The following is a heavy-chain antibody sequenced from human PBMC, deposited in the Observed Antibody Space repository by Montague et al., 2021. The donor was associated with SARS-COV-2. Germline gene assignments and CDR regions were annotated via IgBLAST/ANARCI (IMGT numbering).Heavy chain of an antibody. J-gene: IGHJ4*02. CDR1: GFSLRTTGMC. CDR3: ARMTVTTALDY. CDR2: IDWDDDK. D-gene: IGHD4-17*01. Sequence: PALVKPTQTLTLTCTFSGFSLRTTGMCVSWIRQPPGKALEWLARIDWDDDKYYSTTLKTRLTISKDTSKNQVVLTMTNIDPVDTATYYCARMTVTTALDYWGQGTLVTVSS. V-gene: IGHV2-70*11.